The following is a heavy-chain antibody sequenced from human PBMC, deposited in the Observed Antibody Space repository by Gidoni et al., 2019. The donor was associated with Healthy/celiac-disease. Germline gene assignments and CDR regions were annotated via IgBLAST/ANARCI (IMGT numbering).Heavy chain of an antibody. CDR1: GGSISHGSYY. J-gene: IGHJ4*02. V-gene: IGHV4-61*02. D-gene: IGHD2-15*01. CDR2: IYTSGST. Sequence: QVQLQESGPGLVKPSQTLSLTCTVSGGSISHGSYYWSWIRQPAGKGLEWIGRIYTSGSTNYNPSLKSRVTISVDTSKNQFSLKLSSVTAADTAVYYCARDRGSFDYWGQGTLVTVSS. CDR3: ARDRGSFDY.